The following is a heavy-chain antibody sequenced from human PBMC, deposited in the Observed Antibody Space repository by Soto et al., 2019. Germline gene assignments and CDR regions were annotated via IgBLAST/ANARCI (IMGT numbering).Heavy chain of an antibody. D-gene: IGHD1-7*01. J-gene: IGHJ4*02. Sequence: PGGSLRLSCAASGFPFSSYWMSWVRQAPGKGLEWVANIKQDGSEKYYVDSVKGRFTISRDNAKNSLYLQMNSLRAEDTAVYYCARVRGWNYPTYFDYWGQGTLVTVSS. CDR3: ARVRGWNYPTYFDY. V-gene: IGHV3-7*01. CDR1: GFPFSSYW. CDR2: IKQDGSEK.